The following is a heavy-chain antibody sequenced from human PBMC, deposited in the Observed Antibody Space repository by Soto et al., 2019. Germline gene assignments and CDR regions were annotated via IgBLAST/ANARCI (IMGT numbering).Heavy chain of an antibody. CDR3: AKDGGGYNYGYVMLDRYYYGMDV. D-gene: IGHD5-18*01. J-gene: IGHJ6*02. Sequence: GGSLRLSCAASGFTFSTYAMHWVRQAPGKGLEWVAVISYDGTNKYYADSVRGRFTISRDNSKNTLFLQMNSLRAEDTAVYYCAKDGGGYNYGYVMLDRYYYGMDVWGQGTTVTVSS. CDR2: ISYDGTNK. CDR1: GFTFSTYA. V-gene: IGHV3-30-3*01.